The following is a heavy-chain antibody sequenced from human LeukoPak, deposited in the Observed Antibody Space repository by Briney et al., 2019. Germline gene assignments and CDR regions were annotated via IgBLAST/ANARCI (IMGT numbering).Heavy chain of an antibody. Sequence: SETLSLTCSVSGDSTSGNTFYWSWIRQHPGKGLEWIGYIHYSGSTFYNPSLKSRTTILMDTSKNLFSLNLTFATAADTAVYFCARDVRGVAGAFEVWGQGTMVTVSS. D-gene: IGHD3-10*02. CDR3: ARDVRGVAGAFEV. V-gene: IGHV4-31*03. CDR1: GDSTSGNTFY. J-gene: IGHJ3*01. CDR2: IHYSGST.